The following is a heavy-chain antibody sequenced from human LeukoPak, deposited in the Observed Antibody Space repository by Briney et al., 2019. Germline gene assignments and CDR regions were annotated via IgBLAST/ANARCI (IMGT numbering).Heavy chain of an antibody. CDR3: ARLSYCGGDCYYYYYYYMDV. Sequence: KPSETLSLTCAVYGGSFSGYYWSWIRQPPGKGLEWIGEINHSGSTNYNPSLKSRVTISVDTSKSQFSLKLSSVTAADTAVYYCARLSYCGGDCYYYYYYYMDVWGKGTTVTVSS. V-gene: IGHV4-34*01. D-gene: IGHD2-21*02. CDR2: INHSGST. J-gene: IGHJ6*03. CDR1: GGSFSGYY.